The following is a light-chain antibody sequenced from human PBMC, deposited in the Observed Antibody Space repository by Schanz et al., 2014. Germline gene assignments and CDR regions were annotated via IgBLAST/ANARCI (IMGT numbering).Light chain of an antibody. J-gene: IGLJ3*02. Sequence: QSALTQPPSASGSPGQSVTISCTGTSSDVGGYNFVSWYQQHPGKAPKLMIYEVSNRPSGVSGRFSGSKSGNTASLTISGLQAEDEADYYCCSYAGSYTWVFGGGTKLTVL. V-gene: IGLV2-8*01. CDR3: CSYAGSYTWV. CDR2: EVS. CDR1: SSDVGGYNF.